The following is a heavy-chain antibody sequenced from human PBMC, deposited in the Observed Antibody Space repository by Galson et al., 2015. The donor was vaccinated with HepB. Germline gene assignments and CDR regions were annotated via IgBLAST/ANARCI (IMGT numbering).Heavy chain of an antibody. D-gene: IGHD3-10*01. CDR2: ISASSIYI. CDR1: GFIFNTYS. Sequence: SLRLSCAASGFIFNTYSLNWVRQAPGKGLEWVSSISASSIYIYYADSVKGRFTISRDNAQNSLYLQMNSLRAEDTAVYYCVRGGGNNWFVYWGQGTLVTVSS. J-gene: IGHJ5*01. CDR3: VRGGGNNWFVY. V-gene: IGHV3-21*01.